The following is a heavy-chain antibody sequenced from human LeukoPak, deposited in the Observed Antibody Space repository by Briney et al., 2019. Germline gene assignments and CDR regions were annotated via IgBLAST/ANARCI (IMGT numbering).Heavy chain of an antibody. CDR1: GYTFSNYG. Sequence: ASVKVSCKTSGYTFSNYGVSWVRQAPGQGLEWMGWISAYNNNTNYAQKFQGRLTMTTDTSTSTAYMELRSLRSDDTAVYYCARDRWELLDAFDIWGQGTMVTVSS. J-gene: IGHJ3*02. V-gene: IGHV1-18*01. D-gene: IGHD1-26*01. CDR3: ARDRWELLDAFDI. CDR2: ISAYNNNT.